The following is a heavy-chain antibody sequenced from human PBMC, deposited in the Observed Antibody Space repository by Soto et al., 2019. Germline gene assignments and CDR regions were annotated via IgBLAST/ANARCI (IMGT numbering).Heavy chain of an antibody. J-gene: IGHJ4*02. CDR1: GYTLTSYG. Sequence: QVQLVQSRAEVKKPGASVKVSCKASGYTLTSYGISWVRQAPGQGLEWVGWISPYNGNTNYAQKLQDRVTLTTDTSTSTAYMELRSLRPYDTAVYYCARADFDFWSGYSALDYWGQGTLVTVSS. D-gene: IGHD3-3*01. CDR2: ISPYNGNT. V-gene: IGHV1-18*01. CDR3: ARADFDFWSGYSALDY.